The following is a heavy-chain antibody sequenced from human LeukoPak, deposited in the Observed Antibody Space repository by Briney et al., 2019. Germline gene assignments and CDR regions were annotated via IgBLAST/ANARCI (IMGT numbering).Heavy chain of an antibody. V-gene: IGHV1-2*02. Sequence: ASVKVSCKASGYTFTGYYMHWVRQAPGQGLEWMGWINPNSGGTNYAQKFQGRVTMTRDTPISTAYMELSRLRSDDTAVYYCARDACSGGSCYPGDAFDIWGQGTMVTVSS. CDR1: GYTFTGYY. J-gene: IGHJ3*02. CDR2: INPNSGGT. D-gene: IGHD2-15*01. CDR3: ARDACSGGSCYPGDAFDI.